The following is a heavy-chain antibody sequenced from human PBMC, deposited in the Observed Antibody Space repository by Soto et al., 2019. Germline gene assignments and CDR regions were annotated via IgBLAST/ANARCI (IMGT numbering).Heavy chain of an antibody. CDR1: GFTFSSYA. CDR2: ISGSGGST. V-gene: IGHV3-23*01. J-gene: IGHJ6*02. D-gene: IGHD5-18*01. Sequence: PGGSLRLSCAASGFTFSSYAMSWVRQAPGKGLEWVSAISGSGGSTYYADSVKGRFTISRDNSKNTLYQQMNSLRAEDTAVYYCAKNTAVTGGDYYYGMDVWGQGTTVTVSS. CDR3: AKNTAVTGGDYYYGMDV.